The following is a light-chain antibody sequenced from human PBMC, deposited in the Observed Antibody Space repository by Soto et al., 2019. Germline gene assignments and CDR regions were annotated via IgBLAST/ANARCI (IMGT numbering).Light chain of an antibody. CDR2: GNN. CDR3: KSYDSSLSAPYV. Sequence: QSVLTQPPSVSGAPGQRVTISCTGSSSNIGAGYDVHWYQQLPGTAPKLLIYGNNNRPSGVPDRFSGSKSGTSASLAITGLQAEDEADYHRKSYDSSLSAPYVFGTGTKVTVL. CDR1: SSNIGAGYD. V-gene: IGLV1-40*01. J-gene: IGLJ1*01.